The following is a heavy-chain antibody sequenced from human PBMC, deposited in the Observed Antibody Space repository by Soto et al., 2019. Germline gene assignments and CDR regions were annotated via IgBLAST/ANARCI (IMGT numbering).Heavy chain of an antibody. D-gene: IGHD2-2*03. CDR3: ARVGYCSSTSCYAVDY. V-gene: IGHV1-3*01. CDR1: GYTFTSYA. J-gene: IGHJ4*02. Sequence: GASVKVSCKASGYTFTSYAMHWVRQAPGQRLKWMGWINAGNGNTKYSQKFQGRVTITRDTSASTAYMELSSLRSEDTAVYYCARVGYCSSTSCYAVDYWGQGTLVTVSS. CDR2: INAGNGNT.